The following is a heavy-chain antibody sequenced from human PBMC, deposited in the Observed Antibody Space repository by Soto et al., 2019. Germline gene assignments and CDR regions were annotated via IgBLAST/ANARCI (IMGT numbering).Heavy chain of an antibody. J-gene: IGHJ3*02. CDR3: ARAHWADAFDI. CDR2: ISSSSSTI. CDR1: GFTFSSYS. Sequence: GGSLRLSCAASGFTFSSYSMNWVRQAPGKGLEWVSYISSSSSTIYYADSVKGRFTISRDNAKNSLYLQMNSLRAEDTAVYYCARAHWADAFDIWGQGTMVTVSS. V-gene: IGHV3-48*01. D-gene: IGHD3-16*01.